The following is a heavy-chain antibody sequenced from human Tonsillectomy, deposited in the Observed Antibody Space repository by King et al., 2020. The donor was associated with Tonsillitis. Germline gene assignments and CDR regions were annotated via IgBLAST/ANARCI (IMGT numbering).Heavy chain of an antibody. CDR1: GFTFDNYA. J-gene: IGHJ5*02. D-gene: IGHD6-19*01. CDR2: ISGSVRNT. CDR3: AKDPEQWLAQNWFDP. V-gene: IGHV3-23*04. Sequence: VQLVESGGGLIQPGGSLRLSCSASGFTFDNYAMSWVRQAPGKGLEWVSAISGSVRNTYCADSVKGRFTISRDNSKNTLYLQMNSLRAEDTAVYYCAKDPEQWLAQNWFDPWGQGTLVTVSS.